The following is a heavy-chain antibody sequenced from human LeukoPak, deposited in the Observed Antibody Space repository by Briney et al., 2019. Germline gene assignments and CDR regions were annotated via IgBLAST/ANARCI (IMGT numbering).Heavy chain of an antibody. V-gene: IGHV1-69*02. D-gene: IGHD3-10*01. CDR1: GYTFTGYY. CDR2: IIPILGIA. Sequence: GASVKVSCKASGYTFTGYYMHWVRQAPGQGLEWMGRIIPILGIANYAQKFQGRVTITADKSTSTAYMELSSLRSEDTAVYYCARRAMVRGVAYFDYWGQGTLVTVSS. J-gene: IGHJ4*02. CDR3: ARRAMVRGVAYFDY.